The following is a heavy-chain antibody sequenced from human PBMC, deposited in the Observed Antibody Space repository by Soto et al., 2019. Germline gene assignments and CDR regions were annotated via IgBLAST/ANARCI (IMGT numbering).Heavy chain of an antibody. CDR1: GYTFTNYA. CDR2: INTGNGNT. D-gene: IGHD3-10*01. J-gene: IGHJ4*02. Sequence: QVQLVQSGAEVKKPGASVKVSCKASGYTFTNYAMHWVRQAPGQRLEWMGWINTGNGNTKYSQKFQGRLTITRDTSASTAYMEVSSLRSEDTAVYYCARDSYGSGSYLLDCWGQGTLVTVSS. CDR3: ARDSYGSGSYLLDC. V-gene: IGHV1-3*04.